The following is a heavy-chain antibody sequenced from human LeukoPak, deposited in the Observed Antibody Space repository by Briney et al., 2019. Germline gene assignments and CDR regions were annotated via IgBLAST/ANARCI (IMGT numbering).Heavy chain of an antibody. Sequence: SGPALVKPTPTLTLTCTFSGFSLSTNGMRVSWIRQPPGKALEWLARIDWDDDKFYSTSLKTRLTISKDTSKNLVVLIMTNMDPVDTATYYCARTADGSHFDYWGQGTLVTVSS. V-gene: IGHV2-70*04. D-gene: IGHD5-24*01. J-gene: IGHJ4*02. CDR1: GFSLSTNGMR. CDR2: IDWDDDK. CDR3: ARTADGSHFDY.